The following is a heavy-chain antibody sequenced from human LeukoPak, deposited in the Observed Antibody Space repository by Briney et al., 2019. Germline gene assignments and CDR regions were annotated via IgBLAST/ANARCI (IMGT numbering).Heavy chain of an antibody. CDR1: SFTCSTYW. D-gene: IGHD4-23*01. J-gene: IGHJ4*02. CDR2: ITIDGSTT. CDR3: ARGFDGGNSVEADY. Sequence: GSLRLYCAASSFTCSTYWMHWVRQAQGKGLVWVSRITIDGSTTRDADCVRGRFTSSRDNAKNTVYLQMNSLRAEDTAVYYCARGFDGGNSVEADYWGQGTLVSVSS. V-gene: IGHV3-74*01.